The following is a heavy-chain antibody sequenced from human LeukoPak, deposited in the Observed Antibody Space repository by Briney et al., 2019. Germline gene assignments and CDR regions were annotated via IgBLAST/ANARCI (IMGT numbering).Heavy chain of an antibody. CDR1: GFTFSNYG. V-gene: IGHV3-23*01. Sequence: GGSLRLSCAASGFTFSNYGMSWVRQAPGKGLEWVSSISGSGGTTYYADSVKGRFTISRDNSKNTLYLQMNSLRAEDTTVYYGAKEEGCIYSLLDYWGEGTPVTVSS. CDR3: AKEEGCIYSLLDY. CDR2: ISGSGGTT. J-gene: IGHJ4*02. D-gene: IGHD1-26*01.